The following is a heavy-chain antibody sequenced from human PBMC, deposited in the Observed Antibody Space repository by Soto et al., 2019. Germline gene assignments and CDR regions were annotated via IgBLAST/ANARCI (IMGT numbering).Heavy chain of an antibody. J-gene: IGHJ3*01. V-gene: IGHV3-74*03. CDR1: GFSFSSHW. Sequence: EVHLVESGGGLVQPGGSLRLSRAASGFSFSSHWMHWVRQGPGKGLVWVSRINEDGSITESEDSVKGRFTISRDNAKNTLYLQLNGLRGEDTGVYYCGRDAYIYASGGLHPWGEGTLVTVSS. D-gene: IGHD2-15*01. CDR3: GRDAYIYASGGLHP. CDR2: INEDGSIT.